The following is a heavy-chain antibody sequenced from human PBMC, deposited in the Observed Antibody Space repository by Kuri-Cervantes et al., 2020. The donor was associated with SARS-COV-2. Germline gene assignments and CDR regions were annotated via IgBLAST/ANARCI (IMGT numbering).Heavy chain of an antibody. Sequence: SVKVSCKASGGTFSSYAISWVRQAPGQGLEWMGGIIPILGIANYAQKFQGRVTITADKSTSTAYMELSSLRSEDTAVYYCARVAGSYYYYYGTDVWGQGTTVTVSS. J-gene: IGHJ6*02. CDR2: IIPILGIA. D-gene: IGHD2-15*01. V-gene: IGHV1-69*10. CDR1: GGTFSSYA. CDR3: ARVAGSYYYYYGTDV.